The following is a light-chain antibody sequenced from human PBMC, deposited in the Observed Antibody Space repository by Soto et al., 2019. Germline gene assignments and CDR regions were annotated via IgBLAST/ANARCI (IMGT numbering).Light chain of an antibody. J-gene: IGKJ1*01. CDR3: QQYGSSPWT. V-gene: IGKV3-20*01. CDR1: QSVSSSY. CDR2: GAS. Sequence: IMFTQSPCTLSLSQGERATLSCRVSQSVSSSYLAWYQQKPGQAPRLLIHGASSRATGIPDRFSGSGSGTDFTLTISRLEPEDFAVYYCQQYGSSPWTFGQGTKVDI.